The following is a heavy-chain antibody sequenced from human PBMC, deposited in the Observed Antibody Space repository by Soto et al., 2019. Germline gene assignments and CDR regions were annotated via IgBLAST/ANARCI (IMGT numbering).Heavy chain of an antibody. D-gene: IGHD2-15*01. CDR3: ASGYCSGGSCYSGYFDY. V-gene: IGHV3-53*01. CDR1: GFTVSSNY. CDR2: IYSGGST. Sequence: EVQLVESGGGLIQPGGSLRLSCAASGFTVSSNYMSWVRQAPGKGLEWVSVIYSGGSTYYADSVKGRFTISRDNSKNTLYLQMNSLRAEDTAVYYCASGYCSGGSCYSGYFDYWGQGTLVTVSS. J-gene: IGHJ4*02.